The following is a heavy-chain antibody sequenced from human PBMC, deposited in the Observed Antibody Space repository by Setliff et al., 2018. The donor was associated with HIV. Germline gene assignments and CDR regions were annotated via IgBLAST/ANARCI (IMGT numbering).Heavy chain of an antibody. Sequence: GESLKISCKGSGYSFTSYWISWVRQMPGKGLEWMGRIDPSDSYTNYSPSFQGHVTISADKSISTAYLQWSSLKASDTAMYYCARQVGYNFWSGYYTRDYYYYMDVWGKGTTVTVSS. J-gene: IGHJ6*03. CDR2: IDPSDSYT. V-gene: IGHV5-10-1*01. CDR3: ARQVGYNFWSGYYTRDYYYYMDV. CDR1: GYSFTSYW. D-gene: IGHD3-3*01.